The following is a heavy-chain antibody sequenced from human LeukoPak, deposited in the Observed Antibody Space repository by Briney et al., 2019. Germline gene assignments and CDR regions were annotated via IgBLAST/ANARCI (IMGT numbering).Heavy chain of an antibody. CDR2: ISYDGGNQ. CDR3: ARDRVGGSYRGHFDY. J-gene: IGHJ4*02. Sequence: PGRTQRLSCEGAGFAFSSYAMNWVRQAPGKGLEWVAPISYDGGNQYYADSVKGRFTISRDNSKSTLYLQLNSVRPEDSAVYYCARDRVGGSYRGHFDYWGQGTLVTVSS. D-gene: IGHD1-26*01. CDR1: GFAFSSYA. V-gene: IGHV3-30-3*01.